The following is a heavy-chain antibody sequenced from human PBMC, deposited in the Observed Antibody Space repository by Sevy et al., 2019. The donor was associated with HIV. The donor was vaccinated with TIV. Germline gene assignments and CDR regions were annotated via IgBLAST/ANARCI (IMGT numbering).Heavy chain of an antibody. J-gene: IGHJ3*02. V-gene: IGHV3-15*01. Sequence: GGSLRLSCAASGFTFSNAWMSWVRQAPGKGLEWVGRIKSKTDGGTTDYAAPVKGRFTISTDESKNTLYLQMNSLKTEVTAVDYCTTDTGISDYDFWSGRDDTFDNWGQGTMVTVSS. CDR2: IKSKTDGGTT. CDR3: TTDTGISDYDFWSGRDDTFDN. D-gene: IGHD3-3*01. CDR1: GFTFSNAW.